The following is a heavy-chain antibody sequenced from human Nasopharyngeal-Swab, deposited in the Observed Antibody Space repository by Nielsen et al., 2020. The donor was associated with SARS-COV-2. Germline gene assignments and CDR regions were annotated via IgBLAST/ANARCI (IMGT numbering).Heavy chain of an antibody. CDR3: AGTYGDYVSVWFDP. CDR1: GGSISSYY. Sequence: SETLSLTCTVSGGSISSYYWSWIRQPAGKGLEWIGRIYTSGSTNYNPSLKSRVTMSVDTSKNQFSLKLSSVTAADTAVYYCAGTYGDYVSVWFDPWGQGTLVTVSS. V-gene: IGHV4-4*07. D-gene: IGHD4-17*01. J-gene: IGHJ5*02. CDR2: IYTSGST.